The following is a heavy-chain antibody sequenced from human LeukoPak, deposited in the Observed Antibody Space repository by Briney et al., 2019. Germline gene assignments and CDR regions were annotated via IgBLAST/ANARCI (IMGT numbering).Heavy chain of an antibody. D-gene: IGHD6-19*01. CDR3: AKVKDGSGWYYYFDY. Sequence: GGSLRLSCAASGFTFSSYAMSWVRQAPGKGLEWVSAISGSGGSTYYADSVKGRFTISRDNSKKTLYLQMNSLRAEDTAVYYCAKVKDGSGWYYYFDYWGQGTLVTVSS. V-gene: IGHV3-23*01. CDR2: ISGSGGST. J-gene: IGHJ4*02. CDR1: GFTFSSYA.